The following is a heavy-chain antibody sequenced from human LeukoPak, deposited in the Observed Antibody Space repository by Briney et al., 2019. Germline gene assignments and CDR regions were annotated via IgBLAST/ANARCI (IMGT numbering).Heavy chain of an antibody. J-gene: IGHJ4*02. CDR3: GRGHWGLDY. V-gene: IGHV3-11*04. CDR2: ISNSGSFI. CDR1: GFTFSDSY. Sequence: GGSLRLSCAASGFTFSDSYMTWIRQAPGKGLEWVSYISNSGSFIYYADSVKGRFTTSRDNAQSSLYLQMNSLRAEDTAVYYCGRGHWGLDYWGQGALVTVSS. D-gene: IGHD7-27*01.